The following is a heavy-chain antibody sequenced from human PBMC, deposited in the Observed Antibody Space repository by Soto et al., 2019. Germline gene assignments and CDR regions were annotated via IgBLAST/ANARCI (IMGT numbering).Heavy chain of an antibody. CDR2: ISGGGFST. CDR3: AQEGPWREYEY. Sequence: EVQLLESGGGLVQPGGSLRLSCAASGFTFSSYAMSWVRQAPGKGLQWVSGISGGGFSTYYADSVKGRFTISRDNSKNTLYLQMNSLRAEDAAVYYCAQEGPWREYEYWGQGILVTVSS. J-gene: IGHJ4*02. D-gene: IGHD5-12*01. V-gene: IGHV3-23*01. CDR1: GFTFSSYA.